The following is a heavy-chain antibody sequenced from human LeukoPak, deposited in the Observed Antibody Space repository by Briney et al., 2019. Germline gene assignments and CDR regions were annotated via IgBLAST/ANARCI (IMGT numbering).Heavy chain of an antibody. J-gene: IGHJ3*02. D-gene: IGHD6-19*01. CDR3: ARSLAVAGEQYDAFDI. CDR2: INHSGST. V-gene: IGHV4-34*01. Sequence: SETLSLTCAVYGGSFSGYYWSWIRQPPGKGLEGIGEINHSGSTNYNPSLKSRVTISVDTSKNQFSLKLSSVTAADTAVYYCARSLAVAGEQYDAFDIWGQGTMVTVSS. CDR1: GGSFSGYY.